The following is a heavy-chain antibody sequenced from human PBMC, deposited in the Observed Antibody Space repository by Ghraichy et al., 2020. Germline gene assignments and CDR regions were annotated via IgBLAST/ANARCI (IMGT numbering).Heavy chain of an antibody. V-gene: IGHV1-18*04. CDR1: GYTFTSYG. J-gene: IGHJ4*02. Sequence: ASVKVSCKASGYTFTSYGISWVRQAPGQGLEWMGWISAYNGNTNYAQKLQGRVTMTTDTSTSTAYMELRSLRSDDTAVYYCARDGKSGYSGYDSFPDDYWGQGTLVTVSS. CDR3: ARDGKSGYSGYDSFPDDY. D-gene: IGHD5-12*01. CDR2: ISAYNGNT.